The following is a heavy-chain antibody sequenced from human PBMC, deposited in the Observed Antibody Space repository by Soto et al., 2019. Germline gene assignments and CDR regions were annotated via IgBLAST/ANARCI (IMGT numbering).Heavy chain of an antibody. J-gene: IGHJ2*01. CDR3: AREAPGQYFDL. Sequence: EVQLVESGGGLVQPGGSLRLSCSVSGFTVSSNYMSWVRQAPGKGLEWVSVIYSGDGTYYADSVKGRFTISRHNSKNMLYLQMNSLRTEDTAVYYCAREAPGQYFDLWGRGTLVTVSS. V-gene: IGHV3-53*04. CDR1: GFTVSSNY. CDR2: IYSGDGT.